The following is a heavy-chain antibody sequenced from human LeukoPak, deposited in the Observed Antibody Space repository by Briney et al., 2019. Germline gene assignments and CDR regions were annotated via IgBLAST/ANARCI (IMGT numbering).Heavy chain of an antibody. CDR1: GGTFSSYA. CDR2: INPNSGDT. D-gene: IGHD6-13*01. V-gene: IGHV1-2*02. CDR3: ARVRVIAAACSAFDI. Sequence: GASVKVSCKASGGTFSSYAISWVRQAPGQGLEWVGWINPNSGDTNYAQKFQGRVTMTRDTSISTAYMELSRLRSDDTAVYYCARVRVIAAACSAFDIWGQGTMVTVSS. J-gene: IGHJ3*02.